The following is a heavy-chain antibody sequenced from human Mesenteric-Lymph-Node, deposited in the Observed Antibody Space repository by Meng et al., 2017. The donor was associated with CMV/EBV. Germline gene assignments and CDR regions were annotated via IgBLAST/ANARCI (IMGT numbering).Heavy chain of an antibody. V-gene: IGHV3-23*03. CDR3: AKAVAHYFDY. CDR2: IYRGANSI. CDR1: GFTFSTYV. Sequence: GGSLRLSCAASGFTFSTYVLSWVRQAPGRGLEWVSTIYRGANSIVYADSVKGRFTISRDNSKNTLYLQMNSLRAEDTAVYYCAKAVAHYFDYWGQGTLVTVSS. J-gene: IGHJ4*02. D-gene: IGHD6-19*01.